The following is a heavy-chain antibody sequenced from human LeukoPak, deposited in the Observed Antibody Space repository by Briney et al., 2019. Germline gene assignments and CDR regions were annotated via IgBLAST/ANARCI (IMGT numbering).Heavy chain of an antibody. CDR3: ARGHYDFWSGYFMTIDF. Sequence: SETLSLTCTVSGVSITNYYLSWIRQPPGKGLEWIGDIHYSGSTKYNTSLKSRVTISADTSKNQFSLNLNSVTAADTAVYYCARGHYDFWSGYFMTIDFWGQGTLVTVSS. J-gene: IGHJ4*02. V-gene: IGHV4-59*01. CDR1: GVSITNYY. CDR2: IHYSGST. D-gene: IGHD3-3*01.